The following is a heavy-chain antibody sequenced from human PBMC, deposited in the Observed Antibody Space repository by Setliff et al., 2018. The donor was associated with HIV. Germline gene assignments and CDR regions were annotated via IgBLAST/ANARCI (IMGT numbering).Heavy chain of an antibody. V-gene: IGHV4-34*01. CDR2: INHSGST. D-gene: IGHD3-3*01. CDR3: ARAIFGIVYYYMDV. Sequence: SETLSLTCAVYGGSFSGYYWSWIRQPPGKGLEWIGEINHSGSTNYNPSLKSRVTISVDTSKNQFSLKLSSVTAADTAVYYCARAIFGIVYYYMDVRGKGTTVTVSS. CDR1: GGSFSGYY. J-gene: IGHJ6*03.